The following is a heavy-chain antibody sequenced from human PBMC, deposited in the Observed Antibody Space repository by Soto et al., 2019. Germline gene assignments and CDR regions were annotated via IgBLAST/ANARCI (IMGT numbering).Heavy chain of an antibody. D-gene: IGHD2-2*01. CDR1: GYTFTSYG. CDR2: ISAYNGNT. J-gene: IGHJ6*03. Sequence: ASVKVSCKASGYTFTSYGISWVRQAPGQGLEWMGWISAYNGNTNYAQKLQGRVTMTTDTSTSTAYMELRSLRSDDTAVYYCARAMEGYCSSTSCSAYYMDVWGKGTTVTVSS. CDR3: ARAMEGYCSSTSCSAYYMDV. V-gene: IGHV1-18*01.